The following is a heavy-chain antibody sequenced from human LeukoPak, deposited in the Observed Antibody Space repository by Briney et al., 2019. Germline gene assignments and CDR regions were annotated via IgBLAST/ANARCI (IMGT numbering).Heavy chain of an antibody. J-gene: IGHJ3*02. D-gene: IGHD3-22*01. CDR1: GYTFTSYD. Sequence: ASVKVSCKASGYTFTSYDINWVRQATGQGVEWMGWMNNNSGNTGYAQKFQGRLTMTRNTSISTAYMELSSLRSEDTPVYYCARGGYYDSSGYYYGDAFYIWGQGTMVTVSS. CDR2: MNNNSGNT. V-gene: IGHV1-8*01. CDR3: ARGGYYDSSGYYYGDAFYI.